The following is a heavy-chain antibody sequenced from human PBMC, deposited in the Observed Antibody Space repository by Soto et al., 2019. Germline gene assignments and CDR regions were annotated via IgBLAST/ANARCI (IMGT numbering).Heavy chain of an antibody. CDR1: GYTFTNYW. J-gene: IGHJ6*02. Sequence: GESLKISCKGFGYTFTNYWLGWVRQMPGKGPEWMGIIYPGDSDTKYNPSFQGQVTISADKSITTTYLQWSSLKASDTAIYYCAASIFYYGMDAWGQGTTVTVSS. CDR2: IYPGDSDT. CDR3: AASIFYYGMDA. V-gene: IGHV5-51*01.